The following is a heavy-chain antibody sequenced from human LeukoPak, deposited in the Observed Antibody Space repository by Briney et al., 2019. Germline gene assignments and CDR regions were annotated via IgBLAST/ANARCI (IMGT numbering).Heavy chain of an antibody. V-gene: IGHV4-34*01. CDR3: AREEVVPAAMSGRGSYGMDV. Sequence: SETLSLTCAVYGGSFSGYYWSWIRQPPGKGREWIGEINHRGSTNYNPSLKSRVTISVDTSKNQSSLKLSSVTAADTAVYYCAREEVVPAAMSGRGSYGMDVWGKGTTVTVSS. J-gene: IGHJ6*04. D-gene: IGHD2-2*01. CDR2: INHRGST. CDR1: GGSFSGYY.